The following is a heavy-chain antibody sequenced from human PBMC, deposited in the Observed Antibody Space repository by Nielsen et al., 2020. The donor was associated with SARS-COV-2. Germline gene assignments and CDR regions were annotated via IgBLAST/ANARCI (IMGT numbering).Heavy chain of an antibody. V-gene: IGHV3-11*06. CDR3: ARDFLNYDFWSGYYTFYYYYYGMDV. CDR2: ISSSSSYT. J-gene: IGHJ6*02. Sequence: RQAPGKGLEWVSYISSSSSYTNYADSVKGRFTISRDNAKNSLYLQMNSLRAEDTAVYYCARDFLNYDFWSGYYTFYYYYYGMDVWGQGTTVTV. D-gene: IGHD3-3*01.